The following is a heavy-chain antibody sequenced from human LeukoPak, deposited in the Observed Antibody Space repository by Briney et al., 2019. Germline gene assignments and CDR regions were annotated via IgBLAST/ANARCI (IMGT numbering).Heavy chain of an antibody. Sequence: GGSLRLSCAASGFTFSIYAISWVRQAPGKGLESVSAISGSGGSTYYADSVKGRFTISRDNSKNTLYLQMNSLRAEDTAVYYCAKAIMWGSYRRPGWFDPWGQGTLVTVSS. D-gene: IGHD3-16*02. J-gene: IGHJ5*02. CDR3: AKAIMWGSYRRPGWFDP. V-gene: IGHV3-23*01. CDR1: GFTFSIYA. CDR2: ISGSGGST.